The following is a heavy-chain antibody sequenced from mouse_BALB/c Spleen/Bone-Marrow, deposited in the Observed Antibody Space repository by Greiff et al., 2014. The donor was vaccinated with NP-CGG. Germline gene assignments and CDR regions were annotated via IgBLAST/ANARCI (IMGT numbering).Heavy chain of an antibody. CDR1: GYTFTDHY. CDR3: ARSRYFDN. J-gene: IGHJ2*01. Sequence: VQLQQSGPELVKPGTSVKMSCKASGYTFTDHYMMWVRQSHGKSLEWIGHINPNTDGTFYNQKFKGKATLTVDKSSSTAYMQLNSLTSEDSAVYYCARSRYFDNWGQGTTLTVSS. CDR2: INPNTDGT. V-gene: IGHV1-26*01. D-gene: IGHD3-3*01.